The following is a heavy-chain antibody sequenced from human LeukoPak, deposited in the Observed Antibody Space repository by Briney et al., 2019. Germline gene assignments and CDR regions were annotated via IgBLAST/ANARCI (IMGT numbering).Heavy chain of an antibody. Sequence: GGSLRLSCAASGFTFSSYAMHWVRQAPGKGLEWVAVISYDGSNKYYADSAKGRFTISRDNSKNTLYLQMNSLRAEDTAVYYCAREIGTMVRGVIIEGYGMDVWGQGTTVTVSS. J-gene: IGHJ6*02. V-gene: IGHV3-30-3*01. CDR2: ISYDGSNK. CDR1: GFTFSSYA. D-gene: IGHD3-10*01. CDR3: AREIGTMVRGVIIEGYGMDV.